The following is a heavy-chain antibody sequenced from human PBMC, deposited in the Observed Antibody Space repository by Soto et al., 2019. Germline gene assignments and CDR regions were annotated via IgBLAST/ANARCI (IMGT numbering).Heavy chain of an antibody. Sequence: SETLSLTCTVSGGSISSSSYYWGWIRQPPGKGLEWIGSIYYSGSTYYNPSLKSRVTISVDTSKNQFSLKLSSVTAADTAVYYCARPFLAGTVPEWFDPWGQGTLVTVS. CDR3: ARPFLAGTVPEWFDP. J-gene: IGHJ5*02. CDR1: GGSISSSSYY. D-gene: IGHD6-19*01. CDR2: IYYSGST. V-gene: IGHV4-39*01.